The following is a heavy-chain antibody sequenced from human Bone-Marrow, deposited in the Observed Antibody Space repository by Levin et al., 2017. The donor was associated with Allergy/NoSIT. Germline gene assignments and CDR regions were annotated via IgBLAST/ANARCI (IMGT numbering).Heavy chain of an antibody. J-gene: IGHJ1*01. CDR3: ARSEHEYCGGDCPGRYFQH. V-gene: IGHV1-8*01. CDR2: MNPNSGNT. Sequence: GASVKVSCKASGYTFTSYDINWVRQATGQGLEWMGWMNPNSGNTGYAQKFQGRVTMTRNTSISTAYMELSSLRSEDTAVYYCARSEHEYCGGDCPGRYFQHWGQGTLVTVSS. D-gene: IGHD2-21*02. CDR1: GYTFTSYD.